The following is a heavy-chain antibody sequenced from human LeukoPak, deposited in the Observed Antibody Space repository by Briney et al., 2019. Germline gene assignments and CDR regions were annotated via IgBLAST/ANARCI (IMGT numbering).Heavy chain of an antibody. V-gene: IGHV6-1*01. Sequence: SQTLSLTCAISGDSVSSNSAAWNWIRQSPSRGLEWLGRTYYRSKWYNDYAVSVKSRITINPDTSKNQFSLQLNSVTPEDTAVYYCAREPISVRGRYGVYYFDYWGQGTLVTVSS. CDR2: TYYRSKWYN. CDR3: AREPISVRGRYGVYYFDY. J-gene: IGHJ4*02. D-gene: IGHD6-19*01. CDR1: GDSVSSNSAA.